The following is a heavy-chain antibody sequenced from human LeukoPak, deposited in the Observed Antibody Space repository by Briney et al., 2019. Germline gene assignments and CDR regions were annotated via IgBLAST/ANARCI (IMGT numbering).Heavy chain of an antibody. V-gene: IGHV1-2*02. D-gene: IGHD4-23*01. Sequence: ASVKVSCKASGYTFTDYYIHWVRQAPGQGLEWMGWINPDSGGTNFAQKFQGRVTMTSDTSISTAYMELSRLRSDNTAVYYCARDLYGGTSATFDYWGQGTLVTVSS. CDR2: INPDSGGT. CDR1: GYTFTDYY. CDR3: ARDLYGGTSATFDY. J-gene: IGHJ4*02.